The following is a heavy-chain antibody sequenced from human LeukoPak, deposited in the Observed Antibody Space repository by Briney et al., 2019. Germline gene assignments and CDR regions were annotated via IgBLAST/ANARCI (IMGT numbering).Heavy chain of an antibody. V-gene: IGHV4-59*01. D-gene: IGHD4-17*01. J-gene: IGHJ4*02. Sequence: SETLSLTCTVSGGSISSYYWNWIRQPPGKGLEYIWYIYYGGRTNYNPSLKSRVTISVDTSKNQFSLRLDSVTAADTAVYYCARGYIRRAGDFLDYWGQGTLVTVSS. CDR1: GGSISSYY. CDR2: IYYGGRT. CDR3: ARGYIRRAGDFLDY.